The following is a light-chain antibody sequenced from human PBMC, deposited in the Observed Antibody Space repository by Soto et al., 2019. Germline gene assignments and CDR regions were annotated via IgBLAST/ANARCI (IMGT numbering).Light chain of an antibody. CDR2: GVS. CDR3: SSHTLSSALQV. V-gene: IGLV2-14*01. Sequence: QSALTQPASVSGSPGQSITISCSGTISDFVVYNYVSWYQQHPGKAPKLMLYGVSKRPSGVSNRFSGSKSGDTASLTISGLRAEDEADYYCSSHTLSSALQVFGTGTKLTVL. CDR1: ISDFVVYNY. J-gene: IGLJ1*01.